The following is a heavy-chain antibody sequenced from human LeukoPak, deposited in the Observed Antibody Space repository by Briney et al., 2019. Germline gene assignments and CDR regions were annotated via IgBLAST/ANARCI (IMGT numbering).Heavy chain of an antibody. D-gene: IGHD3-22*01. J-gene: IGHJ4*02. V-gene: IGHV3-23*01. CDR1: GFTFSSYA. Sequence: LPGGPLRLSCAASGFTFSSYAMSWVRQAPGKGLERVSAISGSGGSTYYADSVKGRFTSSRDNSKNTLYLQMNSLRAEDTAVYYCAKGTMIVVPRPLYYFDYWGQGTLVTVSS. CDR2: ISGSGGST. CDR3: AKGTMIVVPRPLYYFDY.